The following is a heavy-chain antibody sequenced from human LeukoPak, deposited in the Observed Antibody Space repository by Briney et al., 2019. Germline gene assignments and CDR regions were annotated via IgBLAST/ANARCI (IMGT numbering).Heavy chain of an antibody. J-gene: IGHJ4*02. CDR1: GFTFSSYE. CDR3: FQGGGYSLSDY. D-gene: IGHD5-18*01. Sequence: PGGPLRLSCAASGFTFSSYEMNWVRQAPGKGLEWVSYISSSGSTIYYADSVKGRFTISRDNAKNSLYLQMNSLRAEDTAVYYCFQGGGYSLSDYWGQGTLVTVSS. CDR2: ISSSGSTI. V-gene: IGHV3-48*03.